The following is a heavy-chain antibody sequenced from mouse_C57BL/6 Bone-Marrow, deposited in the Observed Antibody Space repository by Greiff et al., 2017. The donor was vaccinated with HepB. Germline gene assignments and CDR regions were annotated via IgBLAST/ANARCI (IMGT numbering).Heavy chain of an antibody. D-gene: IGHD2-4*01. CDR3: ARLDRITTWDYYAMDY. Sequence: LMKPGASVKLSCKATGYTFTGYWIEWVKQRPGHGLEWIGEILPGSGSTNYNEKFKGKATFTADTSSNTAYMQLSSLTTEDSAIYYCARLDRITTWDYYAMDYWGQGTSVTVSS. CDR2: ILPGSGST. J-gene: IGHJ4*01. V-gene: IGHV1-9*01. CDR1: GYTFTGYW.